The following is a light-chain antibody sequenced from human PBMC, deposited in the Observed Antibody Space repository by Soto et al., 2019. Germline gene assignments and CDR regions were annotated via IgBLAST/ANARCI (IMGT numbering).Light chain of an antibody. Sequence: QSVLTQPPSASGTPGQRVIVSWSGSNSNIGRNHVYWYQQLPGTAPKLLIHTTSARPSGVPDRFSGSKSGTSASLTISGLRSDDEADYYCATWDDGLNWVFGGGTKLTVL. CDR3: ATWDDGLNWV. V-gene: IGLV1-47*01. CDR2: TTS. CDR1: NSNIGRNH. J-gene: IGLJ3*02.